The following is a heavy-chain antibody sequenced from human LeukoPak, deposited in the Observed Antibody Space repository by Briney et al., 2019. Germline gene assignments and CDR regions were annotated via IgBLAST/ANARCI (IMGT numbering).Heavy chain of an antibody. CDR1: GGTISSYA. V-gene: IGHV1-69*13. CDR2: IIPIFGTA. Sequence: SVKVSCKASGGTISSYAISWVRQAPGQGLEWMGGIIPIFGTANYAQKFQGRVTITADESTSTAYMELSSLRSEDTAVYYCARDPFTGSGNNWFDPWGQGTLVTVSS. CDR3: ARDPFTGSGNNWFDP. D-gene: IGHD3-3*01. J-gene: IGHJ5*02.